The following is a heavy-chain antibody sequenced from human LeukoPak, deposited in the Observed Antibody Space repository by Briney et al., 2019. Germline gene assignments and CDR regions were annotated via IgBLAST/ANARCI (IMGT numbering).Heavy chain of an antibody. CDR1: GGSISSHY. Sequence: SETLSLTCTVSGGSISSHYWSWIRQPPGKGLEWIGYIYYSGSTNYNPSLKSRVTISVDTSKDQFSLKLSSVTAADTAVYYRARELGAGFDYWGQGTLVTVSS. J-gene: IGHJ4*02. CDR3: ARELGAGFDY. CDR2: IYYSGST. D-gene: IGHD6-25*01. V-gene: IGHV4-59*11.